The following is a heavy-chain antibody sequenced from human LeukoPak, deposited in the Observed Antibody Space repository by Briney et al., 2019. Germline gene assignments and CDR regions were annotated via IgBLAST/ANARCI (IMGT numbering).Heavy chain of an antibody. CDR1: GYTFTSYG. CDR2: ISAYNGNT. D-gene: IGHD3-3*01. V-gene: IGHV1-18*01. CDR3: ARVLVWSGYSGGLDY. J-gene: IGHJ4*02. Sequence: GASVKVSCKASGYTFTSYGISWVRQAPGQGPEWMGWISAYNGNTNYAQKLQGRVTMTTDTSTSTAYMELRSLRSDDTAVYYCARVLVWSGYSGGLDYWGQGTLVTVSS.